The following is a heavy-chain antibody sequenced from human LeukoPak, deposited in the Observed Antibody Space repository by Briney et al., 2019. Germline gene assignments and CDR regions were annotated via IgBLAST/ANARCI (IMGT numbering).Heavy chain of an antibody. CDR2: IYYSGST. V-gene: IGHV4-59*11. Sequence: SETLSLTCTVSSGSISSHYWSWIRQPPGKGLEWIGYIYYSGSTNYNPSLKSRVTISVDTSKNQFSLKLSSVTAADTAVYYCARVGTYYDSSGYYYGPGRYFDYWGQGTLVTVSS. CDR3: ARVGTYYDSSGYYYGPGRYFDY. J-gene: IGHJ4*02. D-gene: IGHD3-22*01. CDR1: SGSISSHY.